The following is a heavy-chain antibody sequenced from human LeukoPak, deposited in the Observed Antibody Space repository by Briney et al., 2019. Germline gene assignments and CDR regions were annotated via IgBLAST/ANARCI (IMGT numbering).Heavy chain of an antibody. Sequence: PSETLSLTCAVYGGSFSGYYWSWIRQPPGKGLEWIGEINHSGSTNHNPSLKSRVTISVDTSKNQFSLKLSSVTAADTAVYYCARHGKAVKTGYFDYWGQGTLVTVSS. CDR1: GGSFSGYY. V-gene: IGHV4-34*01. CDR3: ARHGKAVKTGYFDY. J-gene: IGHJ4*02. D-gene: IGHD3-9*01. CDR2: INHSGST.